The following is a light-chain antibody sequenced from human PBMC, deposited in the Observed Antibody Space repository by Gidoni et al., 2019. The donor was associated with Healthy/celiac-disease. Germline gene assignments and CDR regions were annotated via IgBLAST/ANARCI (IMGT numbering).Light chain of an antibody. J-gene: IGKJ4*01. CDR1: QSVSSSY. Sequence: ELVLTQSPGTLSLSPGERATLSCRASQSVSSSYLAWYQQKPGQAPRLLISGASSRATGIPDRFSGSGSGTDFTLTISRLEPEEFAVYYCQQYGSSPRLTFGGGTKVEIK. CDR2: GAS. CDR3: QQYGSSPRLT. V-gene: IGKV3-20*01.